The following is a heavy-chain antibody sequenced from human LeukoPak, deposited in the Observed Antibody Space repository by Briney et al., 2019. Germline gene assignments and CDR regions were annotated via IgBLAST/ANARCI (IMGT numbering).Heavy chain of an antibody. J-gene: IGHJ5*02. Sequence: GGSLRLSCAASGFMFRTSSMNWVRQAPGKGLEWVSSISSSSSYIYYADSVKGRFTISRDNAKNSLYLQMNSLRAEDTAVYYCTTGAIARDWFDPWGQGTLVTVSS. CDR1: GFMFRTSS. D-gene: IGHD2-2*01. CDR2: ISSSSSYI. V-gene: IGHV3-21*01. CDR3: TTGAIARDWFDP.